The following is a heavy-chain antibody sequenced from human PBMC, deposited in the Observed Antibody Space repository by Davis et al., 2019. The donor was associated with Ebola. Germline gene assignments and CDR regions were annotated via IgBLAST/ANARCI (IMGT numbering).Heavy chain of an antibody. J-gene: IGHJ5*02. CDR1: GGSISSGDYY. CDR2: IYYSGST. D-gene: IGHD3-3*01. Sequence: PSETLSLTCTVSGGSISSGDYYWSWIRQPPGKGLEWIGYIYYSGSTYYNPSLKSRVTISVDTSKNQFSLKLSSVTAADTAVYYCARGSLGYDFWSGYGGGWFDPWGQGTLVTVSS. CDR3: ARGSLGYDFWSGYGGGWFDP. V-gene: IGHV4-30-4*08.